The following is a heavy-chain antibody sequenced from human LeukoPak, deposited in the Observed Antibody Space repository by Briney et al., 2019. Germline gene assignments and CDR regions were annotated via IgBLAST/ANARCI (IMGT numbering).Heavy chain of an antibody. J-gene: IGHJ4*02. Sequence: SETLSLTCTVSGGSISSGGHYWSWIRQHPGKGLEWIGYIYYSGSTYYNPSLKSRVTISVDTSKNQFSLKLSSVTAADTAVYYCARDSCSGYDSGFDYWGQGTLVTVSS. CDR2: IYYSGST. D-gene: IGHD5-12*01. CDR3: ARDSCSGYDSGFDY. CDR1: GGSISSGGHY. V-gene: IGHV4-31*03.